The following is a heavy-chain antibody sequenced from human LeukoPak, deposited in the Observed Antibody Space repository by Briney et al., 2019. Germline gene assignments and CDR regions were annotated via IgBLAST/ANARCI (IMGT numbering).Heavy chain of an antibody. D-gene: IGHD1-26*01. J-gene: IGHJ3*02. CDR3: ARDSILGASDAFDI. V-gene: IGHV1-2*02. Sequence: ASVKVSCKSSGYTFTGYYIHWVRQAPGQGLEWMGWINPTSGGTNYEQKFQGRVTITRDTSISTAYMELSRLRSDDTAVFYCARDSILGASDAFDIWGQGTMVTVS. CDR1: GYTFTGYY. CDR2: INPTSGGT.